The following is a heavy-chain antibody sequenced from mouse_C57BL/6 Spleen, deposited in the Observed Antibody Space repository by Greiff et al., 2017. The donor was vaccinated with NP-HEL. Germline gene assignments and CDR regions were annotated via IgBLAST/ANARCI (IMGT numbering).Heavy chain of an antibody. CDR3: ARHDTYYGNYEGYYFDD. CDR2: ISSGGSYT. D-gene: IGHD2-10*01. CDR1: GFTFSSYG. V-gene: IGHV5-6*02. J-gene: IGHJ2*01. Sequence: EVMLVESGGDLVKPGGSLKLSCAASGFTFSSYGMSWVRQTLDKRLEWVATISSGGSYTYYPDSVKGRFTISRDNAKNTLYLQMSSLKSEDTAMYYCARHDTYYGNYEGYYFDDWGQGTTLTVSS.